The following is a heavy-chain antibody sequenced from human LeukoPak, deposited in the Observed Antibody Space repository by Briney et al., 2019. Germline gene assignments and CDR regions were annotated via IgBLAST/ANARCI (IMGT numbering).Heavy chain of an antibody. Sequence: SETLSLTCTVSGASINSHYWSWIRQPAGKGLEWIGRIYISGSTNYNSSLQSRVTMSVDTSKNQFSLKLSSVTAADTAVYYCARALNPLPGAYYFDYWGQGTLVTVSS. CDR1: GASINSHY. CDR3: ARALNPLPGAYYFDY. V-gene: IGHV4-4*07. J-gene: IGHJ4*02. D-gene: IGHD2-15*01. CDR2: IYISGST.